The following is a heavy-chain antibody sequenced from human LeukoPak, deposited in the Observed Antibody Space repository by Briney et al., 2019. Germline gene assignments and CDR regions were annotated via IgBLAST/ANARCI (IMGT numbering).Heavy chain of an antibody. Sequence: PGGSLRLSCAASGFTFSNAWMSWVRQAPGKGLEWVGRIKSKTDGGPTDYAAPVKGKFTISRDDSKSTLYLQMNSLKTEDTAVYYCTTDPITIVGVYWGQGTLVTVSS. CDR2: IKSKTDGGPT. J-gene: IGHJ4*02. CDR3: TTDPITIVGVY. V-gene: IGHV3-15*01. D-gene: IGHD3-3*01. CDR1: GFTFSNAW.